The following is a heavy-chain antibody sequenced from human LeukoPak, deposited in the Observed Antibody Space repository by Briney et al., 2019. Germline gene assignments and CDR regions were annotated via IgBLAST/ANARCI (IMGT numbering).Heavy chain of an antibody. CDR3: ARVVVMDWFDP. J-gene: IGHJ5*02. CDR1: GGSFSGYY. Sequence: SETLSLTCAVYGGSFSGYYWSWIRQPPGKGLEWIGEINHSGGTNYNPSLKSRVTISVDTSKNQFSLKLSSVTAADTAVYYCARVVVMDWFDPWGQGTLVTVSS. CDR2: INHSGGT. V-gene: IGHV4-34*01. D-gene: IGHD3-22*01.